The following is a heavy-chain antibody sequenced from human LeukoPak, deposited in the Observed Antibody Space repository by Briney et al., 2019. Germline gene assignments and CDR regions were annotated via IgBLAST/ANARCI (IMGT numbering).Heavy chain of an antibody. Sequence: PSETLSLTCSVSGDSISSGGYYWSWVRQHPGRGLECIGYIYHTGSTYYNPSLKNRVTISVDTSKNLFSLNLTSVTAADTAVYYCARQSPPKGSFDYWGQGTVVTVSS. CDR1: GDSISSGGYY. J-gene: IGHJ4*02. CDR3: ARQSPPKGSFDY. V-gene: IGHV4-31*03. D-gene: IGHD2-15*01. CDR2: IYHTGST.